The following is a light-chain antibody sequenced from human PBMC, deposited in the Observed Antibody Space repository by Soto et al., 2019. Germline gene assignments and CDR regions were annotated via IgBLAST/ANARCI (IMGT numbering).Light chain of an antibody. CDR3: SSYTRSSTLVV. CDR1: SSDVGGYNY. J-gene: IGLJ2*01. CDR2: DVS. V-gene: IGLV2-14*01. Sequence: QSALTQPASVSGSPGQSITISCTGSSSDVGGYNYVSWYQQHPGKAPKLMIYDVSNRPLGVSNRFSGSKSGNTASLTISGLQVEDEADYYGSSYTRSSTLVVFGGGTKLTVL.